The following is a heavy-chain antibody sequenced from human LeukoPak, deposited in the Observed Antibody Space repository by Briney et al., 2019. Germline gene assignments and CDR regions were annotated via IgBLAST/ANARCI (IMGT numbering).Heavy chain of an antibody. CDR1: GGTFSSYA. CDR2: IIPILGIA. CDR3: ARLDYYDSRNPY. V-gene: IGHV1-69*04. J-gene: IGHJ4*02. Sequence: ASVKVSCKASGGTFSSYAISWVRQAPGQGLEWMGRIIPILGIANYVQKFQGRVTITADKSTSTAYMELSSLRSEDTAVYYCARLDYYDSRNPYWGQGTLVTVSS. D-gene: IGHD3-22*01.